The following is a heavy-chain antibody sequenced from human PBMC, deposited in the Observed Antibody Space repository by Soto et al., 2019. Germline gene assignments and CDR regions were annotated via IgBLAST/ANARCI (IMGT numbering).Heavy chain of an antibody. D-gene: IGHD3-22*01. V-gene: IGHV5-10-1*01. CDR3: ARQIYDSDTGPNFQYYFDS. J-gene: IGHJ4*02. CDR2: IDPSDSQT. CDR1: GYSFAGYW. Sequence: GESLKISCKGSGYSFAGYWITWVRQKPGKGLEWMGRIDPSDSQTYYSPSFRGHVTVSVTKSITTVFLQWSSLRASDTAMYYCARQIYDSDTGPNFQYYFDSWGQGTPVTISS.